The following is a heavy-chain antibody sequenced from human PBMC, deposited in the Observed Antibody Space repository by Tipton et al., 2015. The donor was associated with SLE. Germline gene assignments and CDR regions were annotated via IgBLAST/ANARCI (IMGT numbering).Heavy chain of an antibody. J-gene: IGHJ1*01. Sequence: SLRLSCSVSGFIFSISAMSWVRQAPGKGLEWVSAVVGGGGSTYYADSVKGRFTISRDSSMNTLYLQMNSLRAEDTAVYYCAKSQSGIYGYFHHWGQGTLATVSS. CDR2: VVGGGGST. V-gene: IGHV3-23*01. CDR1: GFIFSISA. D-gene: IGHD1-26*01. CDR3: AKSQSGIYGYFHH.